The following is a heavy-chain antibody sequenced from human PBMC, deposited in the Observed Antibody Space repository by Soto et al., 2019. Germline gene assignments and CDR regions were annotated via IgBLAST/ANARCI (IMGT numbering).Heavy chain of an antibody. CDR2: IFYNGTT. CDR3: ARGKGTHRY. J-gene: IGHJ4*02. V-gene: IGHV4-59*01. Sequence: PSETLSLTCSVSGVSLTSYYWSWIRQTPGKTLEWIGCIFYNGTTNYNPSPKSRVTISLDMSKNQFSLKLKSVSAEDTALYYCARGKGTHRYWGPGTLVTSPQ. D-gene: IGHD3-10*01. CDR1: GVSLTSYY.